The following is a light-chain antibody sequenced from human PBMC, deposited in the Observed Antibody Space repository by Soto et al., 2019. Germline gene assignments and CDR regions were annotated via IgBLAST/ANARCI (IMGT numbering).Light chain of an antibody. V-gene: IGKV3-15*01. CDR3: QHYNSYSEA. Sequence: DMVMTQSPATLSVSPGERATLSCRASQSVSSSLAWYQQTPGRSPRLLIYGASTRAIGIPARFSGSGSGTEFTLTISSLQSDDFATYYCQHYNSYSEAFGQGTKVDIK. CDR2: GAS. J-gene: IGKJ1*01. CDR1: QSVSSS.